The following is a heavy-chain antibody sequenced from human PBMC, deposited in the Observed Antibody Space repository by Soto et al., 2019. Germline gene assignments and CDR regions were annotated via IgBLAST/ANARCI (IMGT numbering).Heavy chain of an antibody. CDR3: ARTPWDGYTGYYVEY. D-gene: IGHD5-18*01. CDR2: IYPSGST. V-gene: IGHV4-4*02. Sequence: QVQLQESGPGLVKPSGTLSLTCAVSGGSISSSNWWSWVRQPPGKGLEWIGEIYPSGSTNYNPSLKSRVTISVDKFKNQVSLKLSSVTAADTAVYSCARTPWDGYTGYYVEYWGQGTLVTVSS. J-gene: IGHJ4*02. CDR1: GGSISSSNW.